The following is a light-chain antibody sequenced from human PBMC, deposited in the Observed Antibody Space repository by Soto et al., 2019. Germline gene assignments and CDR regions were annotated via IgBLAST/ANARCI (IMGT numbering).Light chain of an antibody. Sequence: EIVMTQSPVTLSVSPGERATLSCRASQSVGTNFAWYQQTPGQAPRLLIYGASTRATGIPARFSGSGSGTEFTLTISNLQSEDSALYYCQQYNNWPPSVTYTFGQGTKVDIK. J-gene: IGKJ2*01. V-gene: IGKV3-15*01. CDR1: QSVGTN. CDR3: QQYNNWPPSVTYT. CDR2: GAS.